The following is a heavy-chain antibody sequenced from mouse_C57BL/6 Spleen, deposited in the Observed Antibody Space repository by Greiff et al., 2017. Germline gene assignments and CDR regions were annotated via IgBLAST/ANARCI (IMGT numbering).Heavy chain of an antibody. CDR3: ANYYVNSCAFAY. CDR2: INPGSGYT. J-gene: IGHJ3*01. Sequence: VQLQQSGAELAKPGASVKLSCKASGYTFTSYWMYWVNQRPGQGLEWMGYINPGSGYTKYNQKFKDKATLTADKSSSTAYMQLSRLTYEDAAVCYCANYYVNSCAFAYWGQGALVTVSA. D-gene: IGHD1-1*01. CDR1: GYTFTSYW. V-gene: IGHV1-7*01.